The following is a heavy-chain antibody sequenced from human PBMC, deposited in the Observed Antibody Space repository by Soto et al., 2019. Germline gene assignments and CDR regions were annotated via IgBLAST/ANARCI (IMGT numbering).Heavy chain of an antibody. D-gene: IGHD2-15*01. CDR1: GFTFSSYG. Sequence: GGSLRLSCAASGFTFSSYGMHWVRQAPGKGLEWVAVIWYDGSNKYYADSVKGRFTISRDNSKNTLYLQMNSLRAEDTAVYYCAKESLYCSGGSFYSRSFRGPNWFDPWGQGTLVTVSS. CDR3: AKESLYCSGGSFYSRSFRGPNWFDP. J-gene: IGHJ5*02. V-gene: IGHV3-33*06. CDR2: IWYDGSNK.